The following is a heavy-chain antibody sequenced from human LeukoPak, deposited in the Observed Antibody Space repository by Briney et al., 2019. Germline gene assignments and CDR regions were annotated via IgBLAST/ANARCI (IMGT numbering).Heavy chain of an antibody. Sequence: PGGSLRLSCVASGLTFHDYAMHWVRQAPGKGLEWFSLISADGGSTFYADSVRGRFSISRDNSKNSLYLQMNSLRTEDTAMYYCAKESGKFDYWGQGTLVAVSS. CDR1: GLTFHDYA. CDR2: ISADGGST. J-gene: IGHJ4*02. V-gene: IGHV3-43*02. CDR3: AKESGKFDY.